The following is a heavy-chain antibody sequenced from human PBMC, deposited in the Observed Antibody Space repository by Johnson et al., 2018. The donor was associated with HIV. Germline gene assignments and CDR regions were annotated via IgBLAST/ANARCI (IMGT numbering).Heavy chain of an antibody. CDR2: IWFDGSNK. CDR3: TRVRYYDSSHPGAFDAFDI. Sequence: QVQLVESGGGVVQPERSLRLSCAASGFTFSSYALHWVRQAPGKGLEWVAVIWFDGSNKYYADSVKGRFTISRDDSKSIASLQMNSLKTEDTAVYYCTRVRYYDSSHPGAFDAFDIWGQGTMVTVSS. CDR1: GFTFSSYA. V-gene: IGHV3-33*08. D-gene: IGHD3-22*01. J-gene: IGHJ3*02.